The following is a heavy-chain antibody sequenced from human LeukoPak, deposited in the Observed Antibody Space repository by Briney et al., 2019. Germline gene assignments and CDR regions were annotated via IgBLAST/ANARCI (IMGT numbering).Heavy chain of an antibody. CDR1: GGSISTSSYY. V-gene: IGHV4-39*07. CDR3: ARVNTVNYYMDV. D-gene: IGHD4-17*01. Sequence: SETLSLTCTVSGGSISTSSYYWGWVRQPPGKGLEWIGNIFYSGSTYYSPSLKSRVTISLDTSRNQFSLKLNSVTAADTAVYYCARVNTVNYYMDVWGKGTTVTISS. CDR2: IFYSGST. J-gene: IGHJ6*03.